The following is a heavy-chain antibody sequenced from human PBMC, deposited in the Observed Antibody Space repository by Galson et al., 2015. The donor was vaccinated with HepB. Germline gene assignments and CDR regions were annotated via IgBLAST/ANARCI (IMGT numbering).Heavy chain of an antibody. V-gene: IGHV4-59*01. CDR2: IYYSGNT. CDR1: GGSISNYY. CDR3: ARDRRGYSYGSFDY. D-gene: IGHD5-18*01. J-gene: IGHJ4*02. Sequence: PSLTCTVSGGSISNYYWTWIRQPPGKGLEWIGHIYYSGNTNYNPSLKSRLTMSLDTSKSQFSLKLSSVTAADTAVYYCARDRRGYSYGSFDYWGRGSLVIVS.